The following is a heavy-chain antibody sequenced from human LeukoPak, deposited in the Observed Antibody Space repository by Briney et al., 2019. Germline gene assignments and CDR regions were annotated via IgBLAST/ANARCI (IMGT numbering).Heavy chain of an antibody. V-gene: IGHV1-46*01. CDR2: INPSGGST. Sequence: ASVKVSCKASGYTFTSYYMHWVRQAPGQGLEWMGIINPSGGSTSYAQKFQGRVTMTRDTSTSTVYMELSSLRSEDTAVYCCARDPSSGYYYYYYYMDVWGKGTTVTVSS. J-gene: IGHJ6*03. D-gene: IGHD3-22*01. CDR3: ARDPSSGYYYYYYYMDV. CDR1: GYTFTSYY.